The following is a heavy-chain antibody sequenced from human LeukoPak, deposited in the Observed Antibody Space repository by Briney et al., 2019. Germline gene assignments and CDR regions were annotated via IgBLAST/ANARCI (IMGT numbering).Heavy chain of an antibody. Sequence: GGSLRLSCAASGFTVSNNYMTWIRQAPGKGLEWVSVIYADGSTFYADSVKGRFTISRDNSKNILYLQMTTLRAEDTAIYYCATTNGRFGELLLDDWGQGTLVTVSS. CDR3: ATTNGRFGELLLDD. CDR1: GFTVSNNY. D-gene: IGHD3-10*01. CDR2: IYADGST. J-gene: IGHJ4*02. V-gene: IGHV3-53*01.